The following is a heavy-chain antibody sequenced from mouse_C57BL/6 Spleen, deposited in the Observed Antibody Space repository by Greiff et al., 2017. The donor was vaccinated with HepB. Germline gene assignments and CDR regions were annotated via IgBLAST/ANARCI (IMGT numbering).Heavy chain of an antibody. CDR1: GFTFSDYG. D-gene: IGHD1-1*01. Sequence: EVKLMESGGGLVKPGGSLKLSCAASGFTFSDYGMHWVRQAPEKGLEWVAYISSGSSTIYYADTVKGRFTISRDNAKNTLFLQMTSLRSEDTAMYYCARGINYGDAMDYWGQGTSVTVSS. CDR3: ARGINYGDAMDY. CDR2: ISSGSSTI. V-gene: IGHV5-17*01. J-gene: IGHJ4*01.